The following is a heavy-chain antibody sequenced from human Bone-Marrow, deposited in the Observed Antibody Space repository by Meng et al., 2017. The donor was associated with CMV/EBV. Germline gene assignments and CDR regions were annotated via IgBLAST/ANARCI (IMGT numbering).Heavy chain of an antibody. CDR2: ISSSGSTI. V-gene: IGHV3-48*03. CDR1: GFTFSSYE. D-gene: IGHD4-11*01. J-gene: IGHJ6*02. Sequence: GGSLRLSCTASGFTFSSYEMNWVRQAPGKGLEWVSYISSSGSTIYYADSVKGRFTISRDNAKNSLYLQMNSLRAEDTAVYYCASGSDYSNYYYYYGMDVWGQGTTVTVSS. CDR3: ASGSDYSNYYYYYGMDV.